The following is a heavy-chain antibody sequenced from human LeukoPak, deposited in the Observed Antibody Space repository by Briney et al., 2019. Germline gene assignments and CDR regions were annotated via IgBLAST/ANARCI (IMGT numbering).Heavy chain of an antibody. CDR2: ISGSGGST. CDR1: GFTFSSYA. D-gene: IGHD2-2*02. V-gene: IGHV3-23*01. Sequence: GGSLRLSCAASGFTFSSYAMSWVRQAPGKGLEWVSAISGSGGSTYYADSVKGRFTISRDNSKNTLYLQMNSLRAEDTAVYYCAKPESSYYTVGCNYWGQGTLVTVSS. J-gene: IGHJ4*02. CDR3: AKPESSYYTVGCNY.